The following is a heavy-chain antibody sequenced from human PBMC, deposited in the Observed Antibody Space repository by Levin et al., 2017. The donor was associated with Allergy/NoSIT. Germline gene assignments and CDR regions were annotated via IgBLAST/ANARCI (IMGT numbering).Heavy chain of an antibody. CDR2: ISSSCSYI. V-gene: IGHV3-21*01. D-gene: IGHD6-13*01. Sequence: PGESLKISCAASGFTFSSYSMNWVRQAPGKGLEWVSSISSSCSYIYYADSVKGRFTISRDNAKNSLYLQMNSLRAEDTAVYYCARDGDSSSYNYGMDVWGQGTTVTVSS. CDR3: ARDGDSSSYNYGMDV. CDR1: GFTFSSYS. J-gene: IGHJ6*02.